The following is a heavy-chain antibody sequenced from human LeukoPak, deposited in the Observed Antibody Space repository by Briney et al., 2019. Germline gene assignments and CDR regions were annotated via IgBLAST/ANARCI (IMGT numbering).Heavy chain of an antibody. Sequence: ASVKVSCKVSGYTLTELSMHWVRQAPGKGLEWMGGFDPEDGETVYAQKFQGRVTMTEDTSTDTAYMELSSLRSDDTAVYYRARDLGYYGSGSVWGQGTTVTVSS. CDR1: GYTLTELS. CDR3: ARDLGYYGSGSV. CDR2: FDPEDGET. V-gene: IGHV1-24*01. D-gene: IGHD3-10*01. J-gene: IGHJ6*02.